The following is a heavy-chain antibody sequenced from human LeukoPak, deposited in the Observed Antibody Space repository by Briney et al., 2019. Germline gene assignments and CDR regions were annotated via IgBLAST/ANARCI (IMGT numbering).Heavy chain of an antibody. CDR1: GGSISSYY. CDR3: ARDQRTNFDY. J-gene: IGHJ4*02. V-gene: IGHV4-59*12. Sequence: SETLSLTCTVSGGSISSYYWSWIRQPPGKGLEWIGYIYYSGSTNYNPSLKSRVTISVDTSKNQFSLKLSSVTAADTAVYYCARDQRTNFDYWGQGTLVTVSS. CDR2: IYYSGST. D-gene: IGHD6-25*01.